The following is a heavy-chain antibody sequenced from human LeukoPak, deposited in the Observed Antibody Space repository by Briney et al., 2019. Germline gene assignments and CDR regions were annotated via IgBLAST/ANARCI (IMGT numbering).Heavy chain of an antibody. J-gene: IGHJ6*03. D-gene: IGHD2-2*02. CDR2: IIPIFGTA. CDR3: ARIIGYCSSTSCYTMDDYYYYMDV. CDR1: GGTFSSYA. V-gene: IGHV1-69*01. Sequence: SVKVSCKASGGTFSSYAISWVRQAPGQGLEGMGGIIPIFGTANYAQKFKGRVTITADESTSTAYMELSSLRSEDTAVYYCARIIGYCSSTSCYTMDDYYYYMDVWGKGTTVTVSS.